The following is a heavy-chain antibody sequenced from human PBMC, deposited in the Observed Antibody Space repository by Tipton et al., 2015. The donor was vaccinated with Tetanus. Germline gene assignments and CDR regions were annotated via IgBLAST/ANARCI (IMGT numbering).Heavy chain of an antibody. V-gene: IGHV1-18*01. J-gene: IGHJ4*02. D-gene: IGHD2-2*01. CDR1: GYTISDYG. CDR3: ARTLAYCSSSACYHRRGYEG. Sequence: QLVQSGAEMKKPGASVKVSCKATGYTISDYGISWVRQAPGQGLEWMGRISVHNGDIREGQNFQGRVTMTIDTSTSTAHMELRNLRPDNTAVYYCARTLAYCSSSACYHRRGYEGWGQGTLVTVSS. CDR2: ISVHNGDI.